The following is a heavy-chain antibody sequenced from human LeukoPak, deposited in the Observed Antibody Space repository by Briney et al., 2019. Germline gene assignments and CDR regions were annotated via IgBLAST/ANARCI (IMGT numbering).Heavy chain of an antibody. CDR1: GFTFVTST. Sequence: ASVTVSCKTSGFTFVTSTMQWVRQAPGQGREWVGWIVVSSGYREYAQKLQERVTITTDISTSTSYLELRSPEFEDTAVYYCAAERYEGHCRWFDHWGQGTLVTVSS. J-gene: IGHJ5*02. CDR2: IVVSSGYR. V-gene: IGHV1-58*02. CDR3: AAERYEGHCRWFDH. D-gene: IGHD1-14*01.